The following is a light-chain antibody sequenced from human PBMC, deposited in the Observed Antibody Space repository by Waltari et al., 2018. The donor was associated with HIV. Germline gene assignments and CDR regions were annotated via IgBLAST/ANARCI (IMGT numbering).Light chain of an antibody. V-gene: IGLV3-21*02. J-gene: IGLJ2*01. CDR1: NIAGRK. Sequence: YVLTQPPSVSVAPGQTARTTCGGDNIAGRKVHWYQRRPGQAPALVVFDDSDRPSGIPERFSGSISGNTATLIISRVEDGDEADYYCQVWDESNEQVVFGGGTRLTVL. CDR2: DDS. CDR3: QVWDESNEQVV.